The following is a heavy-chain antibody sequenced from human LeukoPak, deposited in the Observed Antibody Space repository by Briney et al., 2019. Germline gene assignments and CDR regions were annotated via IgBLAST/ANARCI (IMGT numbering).Heavy chain of an antibody. Sequence: GGSLRLSCAASGFTFSSYSMNWVRQAPGKGLEWVSYISSSSSTIYYADSVKGRFTISRDNAKNSLYLQMNSLRAEDTAVYYCARGSGSYGYWGQGTLVTVSS. CDR3: ARGSGSYGY. CDR1: GFTFSSYS. CDR2: ISSSSSTI. J-gene: IGHJ4*02. D-gene: IGHD1-26*01. V-gene: IGHV3-48*01.